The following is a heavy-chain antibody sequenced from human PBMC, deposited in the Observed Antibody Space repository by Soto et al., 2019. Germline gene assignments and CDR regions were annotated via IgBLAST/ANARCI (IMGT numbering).Heavy chain of an antibody. CDR3: AREYIVVVPVTGGARRGMDV. CDR1: GYTFTSYY. V-gene: IGHV1-46*01. Sequence: ASVKVSCKASGYTFTSYYMHWVRQAPGQGLEWMGIINPSGGSTSYAQKFQGRVTMTRDTSTSTVYMELSSLRSEDTAVYYCAREYIVVVPVTGGARRGMDVWAQGTTVAVYS. D-gene: IGHD2-21*02. CDR2: INPSGGST. J-gene: IGHJ6*02.